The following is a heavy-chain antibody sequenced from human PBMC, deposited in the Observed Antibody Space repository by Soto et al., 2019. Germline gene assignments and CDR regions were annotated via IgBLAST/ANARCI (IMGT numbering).Heavy chain of an antibody. CDR2: IDPRDSYT. Sequence: GESLKISFQGSGYSRSAYWITWVRHMPGRGLEWIGRIDPRDSYTNYSPSFEGHVTISAEQTNTTTYLQWSSLKASETATYYCARQGAKYYYDRSAYYESWGQGTPVTVSS. CDR3: ARQGAKYYYDRSAYYES. V-gene: IGHV5-10-1*01. J-gene: IGHJ4*02. D-gene: IGHD3-22*01. CDR1: GYSRSAYW.